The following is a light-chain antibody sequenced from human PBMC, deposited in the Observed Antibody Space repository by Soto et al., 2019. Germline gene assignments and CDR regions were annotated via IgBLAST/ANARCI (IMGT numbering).Light chain of an antibody. CDR3: CSYAGRTTFHV. V-gene: IGLV2-23*02. CDR1: SSDVGGYNL. J-gene: IGLJ1*01. Sequence: QSALTQPASVSGSLGQSITISCTGGSSDVGGYNLDSWYQQHPGKAPQFLIYEVSKRPSGISTRFSGSKSGNTASLTISGLQAEDEAAYYCCSYAGRTTFHVFGTGTKLTVL. CDR2: EVS.